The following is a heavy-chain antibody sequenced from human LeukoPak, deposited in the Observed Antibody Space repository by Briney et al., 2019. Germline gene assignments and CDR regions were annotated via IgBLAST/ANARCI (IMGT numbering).Heavy chain of an antibody. V-gene: IGHV4-61*02. CDR3: AREFRKGWDWFDP. Sequence: SETLSLTCTVPGGSIRSGSYYWSWIRQPAGKGLEWIGRIHAGGSTNYNPSLKSRVTISADTSKNQFSLKLSSVTAADTAVYYCAREFRKGWDWFDPWGQGTLVTVSS. D-gene: IGHD1-26*01. CDR1: GGSIRSGSYY. J-gene: IGHJ5*02. CDR2: IHAGGST.